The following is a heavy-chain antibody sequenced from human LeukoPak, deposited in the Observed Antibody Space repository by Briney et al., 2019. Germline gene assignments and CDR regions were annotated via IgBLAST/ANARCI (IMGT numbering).Heavy chain of an antibody. D-gene: IGHD5-18*01. CDR2: IYYSGST. CDR1: GGSISSYY. J-gene: IGHJ6*03. Sequence: SETLSLTCTVSGGSISSYYWSWIRQPPGKGLEWVGYIYYSGSTKYYPSLKSRVTISVDTSKNQFSLKLSSVTAADTAVYYCARAGRGYNYGFVRSELDYYYYYLNVWGKGTTVTVSS. CDR3: ARAGRGYNYGFVRSELDYYYYYLNV. V-gene: IGHV4-59*01.